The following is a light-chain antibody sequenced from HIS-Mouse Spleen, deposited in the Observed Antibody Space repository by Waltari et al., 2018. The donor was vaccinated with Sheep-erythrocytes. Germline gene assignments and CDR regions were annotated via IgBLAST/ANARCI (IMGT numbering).Light chain of an antibody. Sequence: QSALTQPPSASGSPGQSVTLPCTGTTRDVGGYNYVSWYQQHPGKAPKLMIYEVSKRPSGVPDRFSGSKSGNTASLTVSGLQAEDEADYYCSSYAGSNNWVFGGG. CDR1: TRDVGGYNY. J-gene: IGLJ3*02. CDR2: EVS. V-gene: IGLV2-8*01. CDR3: SSYAGSNNWV.